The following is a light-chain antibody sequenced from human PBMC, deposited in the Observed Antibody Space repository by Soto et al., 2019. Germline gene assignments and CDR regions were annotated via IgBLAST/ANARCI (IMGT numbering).Light chain of an antibody. CDR3: AAWDDSLNGVV. V-gene: IGLV1-44*01. J-gene: IGLJ2*01. CDR2: SIN. Sequence: QSVLTQPPSASGTPGQRVTISCSGSGSNIGSDTVNWYQQLPGTAPKLHIYSINQRPSGVPDRFSGSKSGTSASLAISGLQSDDEADYYCAAWDDSLNGVVFGGGTKLPVL. CDR1: GSNIGSDT.